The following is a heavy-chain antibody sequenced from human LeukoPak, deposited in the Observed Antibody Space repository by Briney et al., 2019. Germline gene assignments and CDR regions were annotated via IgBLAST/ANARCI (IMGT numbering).Heavy chain of an antibody. D-gene: IGHD3-10*01. V-gene: IGHV4-39*01. CDR2: IYYSGST. CDR3: ARLKVVGSFITMVRGALTAVWFDP. J-gene: IGHJ5*02. CDR1: GGSISSSSYY. Sequence: SETLSLTCTVSGGSISSSSYYWGWIRQPPGKGLEWIGSIYYSGSTYYNPSLKSRVTISVDTSKNQLSLKLSSVTAADTAVYYCARLKVVGSFITMVRGALTAVWFDPWGQGTLVTVSS.